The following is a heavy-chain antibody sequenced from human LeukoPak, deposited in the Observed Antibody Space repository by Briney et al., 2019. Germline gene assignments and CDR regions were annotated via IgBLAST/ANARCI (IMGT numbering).Heavy chain of an antibody. J-gene: IGHJ6*02. CDR1: GYSFTSYW. CDR2: IYAGDSDT. D-gene: IGHD3-10*01. Sequence: GESLKISCKGSGYSFTSYWSGWVRQMPGKVLEWMGIIYAGDSDTGYSASFQGQLTISADKSISTAYLQWSSLKASDTAMYYCSRPRFGEYRGGMDVWGQGTTVTVSS. CDR3: SRPRFGEYRGGMDV. V-gene: IGHV5-51*01.